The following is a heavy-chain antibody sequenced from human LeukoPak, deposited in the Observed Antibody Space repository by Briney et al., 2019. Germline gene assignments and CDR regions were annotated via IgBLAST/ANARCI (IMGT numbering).Heavy chain of an antibody. CDR3: ARGLVPGFLDY. D-gene: IGHD4-11*01. CDR2: INTDGSTT. CDR1: GFTFSSYW. V-gene: IGHV3-74*01. Sequence: PGGSLRLSCTASGFTFSSYWMHWVRQAPGKGLVWVSRINTDGSTTNYADSVRGRFTISRDNAKNTLYLQMNSLRAEDTAVYYCARGLVPGFLDYWGQGTLVTVSS. J-gene: IGHJ4*02.